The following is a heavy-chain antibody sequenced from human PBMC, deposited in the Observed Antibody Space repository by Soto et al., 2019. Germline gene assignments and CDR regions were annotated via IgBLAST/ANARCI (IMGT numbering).Heavy chain of an antibody. CDR1: GFRFSDHS. D-gene: IGHD2-21*02. Sequence: LVESGGGLVSPGGSLRLSCVASGFRFSDHSMNWVRQAPGEGLQWISYISSNSDKTYYADSVKGRFTVSRDNAKNALFLQMNSLRDDDTATYYCARLPKGSLVTAWGQGARVTVSS. J-gene: IGHJ4*02. CDR2: ISSNSDKT. CDR3: ARLPKGSLVTA. V-gene: IGHV3-48*02.